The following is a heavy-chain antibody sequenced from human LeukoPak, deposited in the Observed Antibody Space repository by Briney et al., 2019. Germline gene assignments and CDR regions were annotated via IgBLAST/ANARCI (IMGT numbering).Heavy chain of an antibody. CDR2: ISYDGSNK. CDR3: AKARYCSSTSCYMHRDYYYYGMDV. J-gene: IGHJ6*02. D-gene: IGHD2-2*02. Sequence: GGSLRLSCAASGFTFSSYGMHWVRQAPGKGLEWVAVISYDGSNKYHADSVKGRFTISRDNSKNTLYLQMNRLRAEDTAVYYCAKARYCSSTSCYMHRDYYYYGMDVWGQGTTVTVS. V-gene: IGHV3-30*18. CDR1: GFTFSSYG.